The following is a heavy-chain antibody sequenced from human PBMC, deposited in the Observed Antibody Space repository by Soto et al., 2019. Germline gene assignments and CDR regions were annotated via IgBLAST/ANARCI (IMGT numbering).Heavy chain of an antibody. CDR1: GFTFNEHA. CDR3: ISETSPGGLDY. J-gene: IGHJ4*02. D-gene: IGHD2-15*01. CDR2: IFWNSGGT. Sequence: EVQLVESGGGLVQTGRSLTLSCAASGFTFNEHAEAMHWLRQAPGKGLEWVSGIFWNSGGTGYADSVKGRFTISRDNAKLSLYLHMNSLRNEDTALYYCISETSPGGLDYWCQGTLVTVSS. V-gene: IGHV3-9*01.